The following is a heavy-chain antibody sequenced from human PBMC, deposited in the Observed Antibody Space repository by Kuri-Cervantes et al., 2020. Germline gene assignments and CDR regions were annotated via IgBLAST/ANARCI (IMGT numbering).Heavy chain of an antibody. CDR3: ASTPPRYFDWLHEPYDY. CDR2: ISYDGSNK. Sequence: GESLKISCAASGFTFSSYAMHWVRQAPGKGLEWVAVISYDGSNKYYADSVKGRFTISRDNSKNTLYLQMNSLRAEDTAVYYCASTPPRYFDWLHEPYDYWGQEPWSPSPQ. J-gene: IGHJ4*01. D-gene: IGHD3-9*01. V-gene: IGHV3-30-3*01. CDR1: GFTFSSYA.